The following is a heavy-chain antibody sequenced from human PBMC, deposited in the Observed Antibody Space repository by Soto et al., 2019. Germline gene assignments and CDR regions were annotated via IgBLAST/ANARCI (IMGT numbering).Heavy chain of an antibody. Sequence: GGSLRLSCAASGFTFSRYAMNWVRQAPRKGLEWVSYINHDSGTIYYADSVKGRFTISRDNANNLLSLQMNSLRAEDTAVYYCARDRGYTGYDFAYWGQGTLVTVSS. J-gene: IGHJ4*02. CDR1: GFTFSRYA. V-gene: IGHV3-48*01. CDR3: ARDRGYTGYDFAY. D-gene: IGHD5-12*01. CDR2: INHDSGTI.